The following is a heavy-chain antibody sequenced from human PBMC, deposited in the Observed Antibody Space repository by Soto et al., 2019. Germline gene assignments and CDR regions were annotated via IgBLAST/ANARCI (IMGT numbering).Heavy chain of an antibody. D-gene: IGHD3-3*01. V-gene: IGHV1-18*01. CDR3: ARDHGDVLRFLEWLNSGPYYYYGMDV. J-gene: IGHJ6*02. CDR2: ISAYNGNT. Sequence: GASVKVSCKASGYTFTSYGISWVRQAPGQGLEWMGWISAYNGNTNYAQKLQGRVTMTTDTSTSTAYMELRSLRSDDTAVYYCARDHGDVLRFLEWLNSGPYYYYGMDVWGQGTTVTVSS. CDR1: GYTFTSYG.